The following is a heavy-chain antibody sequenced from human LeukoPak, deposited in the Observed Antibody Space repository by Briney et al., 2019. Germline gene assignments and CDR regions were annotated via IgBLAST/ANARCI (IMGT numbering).Heavy chain of an antibody. CDR2: ISTSSTYT. CDR3: ARNYCSSTSCYGSFDY. Sequence: GGSLSLSCAASGFTFSDHYMTWIRQAPGKGLEWVSYISTSSTYTNYADSVKGRFTISRDNAKNSLYLQMNSLRAEDTAVYYCARNYCSSTSCYGSFDYWGQGTLVTVSS. CDR1: GFTFSDHY. J-gene: IGHJ4*02. V-gene: IGHV3-11*03. D-gene: IGHD2-2*01.